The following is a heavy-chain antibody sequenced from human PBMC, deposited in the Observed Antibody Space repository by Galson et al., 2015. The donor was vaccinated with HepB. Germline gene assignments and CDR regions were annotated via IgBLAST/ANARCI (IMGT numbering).Heavy chain of an antibody. D-gene: IGHD2-15*01. J-gene: IGHJ4*02. V-gene: IGHV3-43*01. CDR2: ISWDGGST. CDR3: AKDIFRGGSCPGY. Sequence: SLRLSCAASGFTFDDYTMHWVRHAPGKGLEWVSLISWDGGSTYYADSVKGRFTISRDNSKNSLYLQMNSLRAEDTALYYCAKDIFRGGSCPGYWGQGTLVTVSS. CDR1: GFTFDDYT.